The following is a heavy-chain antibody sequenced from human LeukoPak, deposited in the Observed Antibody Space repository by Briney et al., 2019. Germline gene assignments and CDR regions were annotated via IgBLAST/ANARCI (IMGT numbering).Heavy chain of an antibody. V-gene: IGHV4-4*07. Sequence: SETLSLTCTVSGGSISNYYWNWIRQPAGKGLEWIGRICTSGSTNYNPSLKSRVTMSVDTSKNQFSLKLSSVTAADTAVYYCATTSSSNRNWFDPWGQGTLVTVSS. CDR3: ATTSSSNRNWFDP. J-gene: IGHJ5*02. CDR2: ICTSGST. D-gene: IGHD1-14*01. CDR1: GGSISNYY.